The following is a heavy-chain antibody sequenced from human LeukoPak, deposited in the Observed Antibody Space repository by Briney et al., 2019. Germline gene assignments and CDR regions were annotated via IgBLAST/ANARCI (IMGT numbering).Heavy chain of an antibody. J-gene: IGHJ5*02. CDR3: AREHYYDSSGYLNWFDP. V-gene: IGHV1-8*01. D-gene: IGHD3-22*01. Sequence: ASVTVSCKASGYTFTSYDINWVRQATGQGLEWMGWMNPNSGNTGYAQKFQGRVTMTRNTSISTAYMELSSLRSEDTAVYYCAREHYYDSSGYLNWFDPWGQGTLVTVSS. CDR1: GYTFTSYD. CDR2: MNPNSGNT.